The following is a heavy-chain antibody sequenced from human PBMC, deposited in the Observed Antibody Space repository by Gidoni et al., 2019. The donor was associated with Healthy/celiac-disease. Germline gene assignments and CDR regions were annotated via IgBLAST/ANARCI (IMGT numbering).Heavy chain of an antibody. J-gene: IGHJ5*02. CDR1: GYTFTRYA. V-gene: IGHV1-3*01. CDR2: INAGNGNT. D-gene: IGHD6-13*01. CDR3: ARDIRSGYSSSWYWFDP. Sequence: QVQLVQSGAEVTKPGASVPVSCKASGYTFTRYAMHWVRQAPGQRLEWMGGINAGNGNTKYAQKFQGRVTITRETAASTDYMERSSLRSEDTAVYYCARDIRSGYSSSWYWFDPWGQGTLVTVSS.